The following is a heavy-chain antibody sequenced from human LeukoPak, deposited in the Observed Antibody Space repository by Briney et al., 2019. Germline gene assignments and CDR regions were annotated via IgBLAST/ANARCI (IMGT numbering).Heavy chain of an antibody. V-gene: IGHV3-30*02. D-gene: IGHD3-16*01. CDR2: IRYDGSNK. CDR1: GFTFSSYG. J-gene: IGHJ4*02. Sequence: GGSLRLSCAASGFTFSSYGMHWVRQAPGKGLEWVAFIRYDGSNKFYADSVKGRFTFSRDNSKNTLYLQMNSLRAEDTAVYYCAKGSDYVCDYWGRGTLVTVSS. CDR3: AKGSDYVCDY.